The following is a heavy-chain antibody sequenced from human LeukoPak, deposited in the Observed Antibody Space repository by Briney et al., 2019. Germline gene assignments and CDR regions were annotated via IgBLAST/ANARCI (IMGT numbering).Heavy chain of an antibody. D-gene: IGHD3-22*01. V-gene: IGHV3-7*01. CDR1: GFIFSSYW. CDR3: ARGCRYYYDSSGYCLGGGAHDY. CDR2: IQQDGSEK. J-gene: IGHJ4*02. Sequence: GGSLRLSCAASGFIFSSYWMSWVRQAPGKGLEWVANIQQDGSEKKYVDSVKGRFTISRDNAKKSLYLQMNSLRAEDTAVYYCARGCRYYYDSSGYCLGGGAHDYWGQGTLVTVSS.